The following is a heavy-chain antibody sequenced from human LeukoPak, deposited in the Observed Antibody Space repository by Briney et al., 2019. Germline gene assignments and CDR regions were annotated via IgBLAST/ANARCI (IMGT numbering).Heavy chain of an antibody. D-gene: IGHD5-12*01. Sequence: PGGSLRLSCAVSGFTFSNYAMSWVRQAPGKGLEWIGSIYYSGSTYYDPSLKSRVTISVDTSKNQFPLKLSSVTAADTAVYYCARVGYSGYDNFDYWGQGTLVTVSS. CDR3: ARVGYSGYDNFDY. CDR2: IYYSGST. J-gene: IGHJ4*02. CDR1: GFTFSNYA. V-gene: IGHV4-39*06.